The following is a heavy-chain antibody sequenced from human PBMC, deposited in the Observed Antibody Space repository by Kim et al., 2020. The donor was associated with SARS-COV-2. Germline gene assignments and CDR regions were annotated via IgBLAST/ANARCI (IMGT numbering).Heavy chain of an antibody. V-gene: IGHV1-69*01. CDR3: ARMYNWNDEYYFDY. Sequence: AKKFQGRVTITADESTRTAYMELSSLRSEDTAVYYCARMYNWNDEYYFDYWGQGTLVTVSS. J-gene: IGHJ4*02. D-gene: IGHD1-20*01.